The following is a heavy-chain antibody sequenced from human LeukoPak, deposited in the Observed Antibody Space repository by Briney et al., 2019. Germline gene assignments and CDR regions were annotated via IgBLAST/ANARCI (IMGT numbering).Heavy chain of an antibody. D-gene: IGHD3-10*01. CDR1: GFTSSSHG. Sequence: PGGSLRLSCAASGFTSSSHGMHWVRQAPGRGLEWVAVIWYDGSDKYYADSVKGRFTISRDNSKNMLYLQMNSLRAEDTAEYYCVRWFNNRALDIWGQGTTVTVSS. CDR3: VRWFNNRALDI. V-gene: IGHV3-33*01. J-gene: IGHJ3*02. CDR2: IWYDGSDK.